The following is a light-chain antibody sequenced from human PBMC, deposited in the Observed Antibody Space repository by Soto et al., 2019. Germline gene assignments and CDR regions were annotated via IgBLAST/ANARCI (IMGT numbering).Light chain of an antibody. V-gene: IGKV1-5*03. CDR1: QNINRW. CDR2: KAS. Sequence: DIQMTQSPSTLSASVGDTVTITCRASQNINRWLAWYQQRPGKAPNLLIHKASSLGGGVPSRFSGSASGTEFTLTISSLQPDDFAAYFCLQYNIYPLTFGGGTKVEIK. CDR3: LQYNIYPLT. J-gene: IGKJ4*01.